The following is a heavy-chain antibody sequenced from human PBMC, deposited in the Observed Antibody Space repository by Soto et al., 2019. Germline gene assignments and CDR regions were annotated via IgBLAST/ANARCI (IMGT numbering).Heavy chain of an antibody. V-gene: IGHV4-39*01. CDR1: GVSISSRNDH. CDR2: MDYSGSA. D-gene: IGHD1-26*01. CDR3: SRHVGNSHRGS. J-gene: IGHJ4*02. Sequence: QLQLQESGPGLVKPSETLSLTCTVSGVSISSRNDHWGWIRQPPGKGLERMGSMDYSGSAYYNTTLKSRVTISVDTSKHHFSLKLTSVTASVTAVYHCSRHVGNSHRGSWGQGTLVTVSS.